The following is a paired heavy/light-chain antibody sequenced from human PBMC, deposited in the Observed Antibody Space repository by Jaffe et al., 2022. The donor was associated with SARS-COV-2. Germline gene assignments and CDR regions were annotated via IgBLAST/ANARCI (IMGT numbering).Light chain of an antibody. CDR2: GAS. CDR1: QTINSNF. Sequence: EVVLMQSPGTLSLSPGERATLSCRASQTINSNFLAWYQHKPGQAPRLLIYGASSRATGIPDRFSGSDSGTDFTLTISRLEPEDFAVYYCQQYSSSPTFGGGTRVEIK. V-gene: IGKV3-20*01. CDR3: QQYSSSPT. J-gene: IGKJ4*01.
Heavy chain of an antibody. CDR2: ISYSGNT. CDR1: GYSITTFY. CDR3: ARWSYYNSPVYKPSFDF. V-gene: IGHV4-59*01. Sequence: QVHLQESGPGLVKPSETLSLTCSVSGYSITTFYWSWVRQPPGKGLEWVGSISYSGNTNYSPSLKSRVSISIDTSKNQFSLRLSSVTAADSAIYYCARWSYYNSPVYKPSFDFWGQGILVTVSS. D-gene: IGHD3-10*01. J-gene: IGHJ4*02.